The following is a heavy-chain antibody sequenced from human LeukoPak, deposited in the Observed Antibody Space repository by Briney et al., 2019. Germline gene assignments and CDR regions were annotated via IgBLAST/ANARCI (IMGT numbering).Heavy chain of an antibody. J-gene: IGHJ6*02. CDR1: GYTFTSYD. CDR3: ARAVPYCRGGSCPGRGVDG. CDR2: MNPSSGNT. D-gene: IGHD2-15*01. Sequence: ASVKVSCKASGYTFTSYDMNWVRQATGQGLEWMGWMNPSSGNTGYAQKFQGRVTMTRNTSMSTAYMELSSLRSEDTAVYYRARAVPYCRGGSCPGRGVDGWGQATTVTVSS. V-gene: IGHV1-8*01.